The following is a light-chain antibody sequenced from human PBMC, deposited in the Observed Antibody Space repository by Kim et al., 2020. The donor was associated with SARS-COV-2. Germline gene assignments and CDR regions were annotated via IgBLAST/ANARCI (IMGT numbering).Light chain of an antibody. CDR2: AAS. CDR1: EGISNY. CDR3: QKYDSAPWT. V-gene: IGKV1-27*01. Sequence: DIQMTQSPSSLSASIGDRVTITCRASEGISNYLAWYQQKPGKVPKLFISAASTLQSGVPSRFSGSGSGTDFTLTISSLQPEDVGFYFCQKYDSAPWTFGQGTKVEI. J-gene: IGKJ1*01.